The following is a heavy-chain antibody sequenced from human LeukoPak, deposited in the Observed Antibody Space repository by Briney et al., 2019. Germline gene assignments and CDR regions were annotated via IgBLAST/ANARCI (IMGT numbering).Heavy chain of an antibody. D-gene: IGHD3-22*01. CDR1: GFTVSSNY. J-gene: IGHJ1*01. CDR3: ARGGYYYSPAEYFQH. Sequence: GGSLRLSCAASGFTVSSNYMSWVRQAPGKGLEWVSSISSSSYIYYADSVKGRFTISRDNAKNSLYLQMNSLRAEDTAVYYCARGGYYYSPAEYFQHWGQGTLVTVSS. V-gene: IGHV3-69-1*01. CDR2: ISSSSYI.